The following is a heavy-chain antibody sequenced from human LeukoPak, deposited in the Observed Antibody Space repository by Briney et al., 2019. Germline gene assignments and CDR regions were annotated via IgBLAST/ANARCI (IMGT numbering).Heavy chain of an antibody. Sequence: SETLSLTCTVSGGSISSYYWSWIRQPPGKGLEWIGYIYYSGSTNYNPSLKSRVTISVDTSKNQFSLKLSSVTAADTAVYYCARDRRLDGYNYFDYWGQGTLVTVSS. CDR3: ARDRRLDGYNYFDY. J-gene: IGHJ4*02. CDR1: GGSISSYY. V-gene: IGHV4-59*01. CDR2: IYYSGST. D-gene: IGHD5-24*01.